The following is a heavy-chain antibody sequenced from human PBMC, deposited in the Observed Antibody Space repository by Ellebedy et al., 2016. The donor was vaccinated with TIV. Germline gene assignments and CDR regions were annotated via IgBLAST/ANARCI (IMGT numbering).Heavy chain of an antibody. Sequence: MPSETLSLTCSVSGGSISSHYWSWIRQPPGKGLEWIGYIYYSGRTNYNPSLKSRVTISVDTSKSHFSLKLSSVTAADTAVYYCARQGGYCGSTTCYSGWFDPWGQGTLVTVSS. CDR2: IYYSGRT. V-gene: IGHV4-59*11. CDR1: GGSISSHY. J-gene: IGHJ5*02. D-gene: IGHD2-2*01. CDR3: ARQGGYCGSTTCYSGWFDP.